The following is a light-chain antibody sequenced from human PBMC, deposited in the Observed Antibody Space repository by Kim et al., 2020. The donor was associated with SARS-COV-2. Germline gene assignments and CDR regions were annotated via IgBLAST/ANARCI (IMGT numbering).Light chain of an antibody. Sequence: ASVGDRVTITCRASEDISDYLVLYQQKPGKVPKPLMFAATTMNSGVPSRFSGIRSGTDFTLTISSLQPEDAATYYCQNYNTDPWTFGQATKVDIK. CDR1: EDISDY. CDR2: AAT. CDR3: QNYNTDPWT. V-gene: IGKV1-27*01. J-gene: IGKJ1*01.